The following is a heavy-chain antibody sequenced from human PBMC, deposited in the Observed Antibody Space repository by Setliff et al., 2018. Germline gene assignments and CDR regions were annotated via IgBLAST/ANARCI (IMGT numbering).Heavy chain of an antibody. V-gene: IGHV3-7*03. Sequence: GGSLRLSCVASRFRFSSYWMAWVRQAPGTGLQWVANIKQGGNERYYVDSVKGRFTISRDNSKNLLFLQMNSLRAEDTATYYCARGRFLDWLLRRPLYFDYWGRGNLVTVSS. CDR1: RFRFSSYW. CDR2: IKQGGNER. J-gene: IGHJ4*02. CDR3: ARGRFLDWLLRRPLYFDY. D-gene: IGHD3-3*01.